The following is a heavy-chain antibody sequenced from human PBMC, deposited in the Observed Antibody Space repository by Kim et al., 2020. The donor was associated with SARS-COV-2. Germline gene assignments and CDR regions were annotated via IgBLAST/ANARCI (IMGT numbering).Heavy chain of an antibody. V-gene: IGHV4-4*02. CDR2: ISRSGST. J-gene: IGHJ3*01. CDR1: GGSISSSNW. D-gene: IGHD2-15*01. Sequence: SETLSLTCAVSGGSISSSNWWSWVRQPPGKGLEWIGEISRSGSTNYNPSLKSRVTISVDKSRSQFSLKLSSVTAADTAVYFCASEYCSADTCYAAFDLWG. CDR3: ASEYCSADTCYAAFDL.